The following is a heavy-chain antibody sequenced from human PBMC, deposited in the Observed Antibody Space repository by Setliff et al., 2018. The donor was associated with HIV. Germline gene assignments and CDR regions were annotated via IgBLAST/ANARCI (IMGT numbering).Heavy chain of an antibody. CDR2: IYTSGST. CDR1: GGSISSGSYH. Sequence: SETLSLTCTVSGGSISSGSYHWSWIRQPAGKGLEWIGHIYTSGSTNYNPSLKSRVTISVDTSKNQFSLKLSSVTAADTAVFYCARANFWSGYYGYWGQGTLVTVSS. D-gene: IGHD3-3*01. J-gene: IGHJ4*02. V-gene: IGHV4-61*09. CDR3: ARANFWSGYYGY.